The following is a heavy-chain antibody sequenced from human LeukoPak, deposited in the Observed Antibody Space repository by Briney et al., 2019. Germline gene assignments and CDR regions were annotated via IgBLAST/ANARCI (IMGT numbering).Heavy chain of an antibody. J-gene: IGHJ4*02. CDR2: IYFSGST. Sequence: SETLSLTCTVSGGSINTYYWSWIRQPPGKGLEWIGYIYFSGSTNYNPSLNSRVTISVDTSKNQFSLRLSSATAADTAVYYCARVGLTVPCGRDCFANYFDYWGQGTLVTVSP. CDR3: ARVGLTVPCGRDCFANYFDY. CDR1: GGSINTYY. D-gene: IGHD2-21*02. V-gene: IGHV4-59*01.